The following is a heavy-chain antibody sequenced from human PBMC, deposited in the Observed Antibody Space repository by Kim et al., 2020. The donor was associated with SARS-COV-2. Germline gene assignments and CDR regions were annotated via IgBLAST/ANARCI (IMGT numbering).Heavy chain of an antibody. CDR3: AGYSTAMVGPYYYYGMDV. D-gene: IGHD5-18*01. CDR2: IYYSGST. CDR1: GGSISSYY. Sequence: SETLSLTCTVSGGSISSYYWSWIRQPPGKGLEWIGYIYYSGSTNYNPSLKSRVTISVDTSKNQFSLKLSSVTAADTAVYYCAGYSTAMVGPYYYYGMDVWGQGTTVTVSS. V-gene: IGHV4-59*01. J-gene: IGHJ6*02.